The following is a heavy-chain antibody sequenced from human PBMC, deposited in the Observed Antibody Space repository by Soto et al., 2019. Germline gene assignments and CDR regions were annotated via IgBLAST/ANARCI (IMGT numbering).Heavy chain of an antibody. CDR2: ICTTGAT. Sequence: QVQLQESGPGLVKPSETLSLTCSVSGDSISRKYWSWLRQPAGGGLEWIGRICTTGATNYNSSLKSRVSMSVDTSKNQFSLRLTSVTAADTAVYFCAMTVIAPSPYLDHWGQGLLVTVSS. V-gene: IGHV4-4*07. J-gene: IGHJ4*02. D-gene: IGHD4-17*01. CDR1: GDSISRKY. CDR3: AMTVIAPSPYLDH.